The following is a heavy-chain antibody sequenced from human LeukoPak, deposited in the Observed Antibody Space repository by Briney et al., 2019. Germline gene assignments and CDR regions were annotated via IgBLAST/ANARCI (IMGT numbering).Heavy chain of an antibody. CDR2: INEDGSGK. V-gene: IGHV3-7*01. CDR1: GFTFSNYW. CDR3: ARDDGDV. J-gene: IGHJ6*04. Sequence: GESLRLSCVSSGFTFSNYWMKWVRQAPGKGLEWVASINEDGSGKFSVGSVKDRITISRDNTRNLLDLQINSLTVEDTAIYYCARDDGDVWGTGTTVTVSS.